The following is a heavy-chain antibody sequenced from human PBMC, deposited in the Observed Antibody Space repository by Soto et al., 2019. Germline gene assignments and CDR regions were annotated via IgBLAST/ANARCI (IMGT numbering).Heavy chain of an antibody. D-gene: IGHD2-15*01. CDR3: AKARRLLKRGGAFDI. Sequence: EEQRLESGGGLVQPGGSLRISCVASGFTFSSSAMNWVRQAPGKGLEWVSTFGTSANNTYYADSVRGRFTISRDNSKNTLYLQMNSLRVDDTAVYYCAKARRLLKRGGAFDIWGQGTMVTVSS. J-gene: IGHJ3*02. CDR1: GFTFSSSA. CDR2: FGTSANNT. V-gene: IGHV3-23*01.